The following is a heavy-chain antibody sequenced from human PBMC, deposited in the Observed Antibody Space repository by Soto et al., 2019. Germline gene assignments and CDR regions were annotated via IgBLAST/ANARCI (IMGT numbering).Heavy chain of an antibody. CDR3: ARDTSGWTRTLDY. CDR1: GGSISSYY. J-gene: IGHJ4*02. V-gene: IGHV4-59*01. CDR2: IYYSGST. Sequence: SETLSLTCTVSGGSISSYYWSWIRQPSGKGLEWIGYIYYSGSTNYNPSLKSRVTISVDTSKNQFSLKLSSVTAADTAVYYCARDTSGWTRTLDYWGQGTLVTVSS. D-gene: IGHD6-19*01.